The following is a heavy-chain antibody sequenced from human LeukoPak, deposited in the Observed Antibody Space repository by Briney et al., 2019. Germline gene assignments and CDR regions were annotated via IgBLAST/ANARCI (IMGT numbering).Heavy chain of an antibody. Sequence: PGGSLRLSCAASGFTLSXHWMTWVRQVPGRGPEWVANVNRDGSETYYLDSVKGRFTISKDNAKNSLYLQMNSLRAEDTALYHCARNNGMDVWGQGTTVIVSS. CDR2: VNRDGSET. CDR3: ARNNGMDV. CDR1: GFTLSXHW. V-gene: IGHV3-7*03. J-gene: IGHJ6*02.